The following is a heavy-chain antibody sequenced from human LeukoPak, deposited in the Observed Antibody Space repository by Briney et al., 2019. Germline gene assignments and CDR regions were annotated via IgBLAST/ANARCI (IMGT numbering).Heavy chain of an antibody. J-gene: IGHJ4*02. V-gene: IGHV4-59*08. CDR2: IYYSGST. CDR3: ARHEFDSGSLPYFDY. D-gene: IGHD3-10*01. Sequence: PSETLSLTCTVSGGSIGGYYWSWIRQPPGKGLEWIGYIYYSGSTNYNPSLKSRVTISVDTSKNQFSLKLSAVTAADTAVYYCARHEFDSGSLPYFDYWGQGILVTVSS. CDR1: GGSIGGYY.